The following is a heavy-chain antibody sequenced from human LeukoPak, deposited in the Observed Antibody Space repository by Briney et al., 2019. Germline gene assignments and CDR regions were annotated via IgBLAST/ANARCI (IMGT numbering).Heavy chain of an antibody. D-gene: IGHD6-19*01. Sequence: GGSLRHSCADSRLTVSSNYMSWVRQAPGKGLEWVSVIYSGGSTYYADSVKGRFTISRDNSKNTLYLQMNSLRAEDTAVYYCARAGQWLGQYYFDYWGQGTLVTVSS. J-gene: IGHJ4*02. CDR1: RLTVSSNY. CDR3: ARAGQWLGQYYFDY. V-gene: IGHV3-53*01. CDR2: IYSGGST.